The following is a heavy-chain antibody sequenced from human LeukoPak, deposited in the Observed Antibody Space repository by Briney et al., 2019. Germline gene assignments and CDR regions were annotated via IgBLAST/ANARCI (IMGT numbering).Heavy chain of an antibody. CDR2: IKHDGSEK. J-gene: IGHJ4*02. V-gene: IGHV3-7*01. Sequence: PGGSLRLSCAASGFTFSSYWMSWVRQAPGKGLEWVAKIKHDGSEKYYVDSVKGRFTISRDNTKNSLYLQMNTLRAEDTAVYYCTRDDPYSFDYWGQGTPVTVSS. CDR3: TRDDPYSFDY. CDR1: GFTFSSYW. D-gene: IGHD2-21*01.